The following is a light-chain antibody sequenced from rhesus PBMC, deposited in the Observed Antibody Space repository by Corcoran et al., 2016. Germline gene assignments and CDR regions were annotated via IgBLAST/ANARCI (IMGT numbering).Light chain of an antibody. J-gene: IGKJ2*01. V-gene: IGKV1-43*02. CDR3: LQYNSDLYS. Sequence: DIQMTQSPSSLFASEGDRVTIPCRASQAINIQLSWYQQQPGKAPKILIFDASALKIGVPSRFSGSGPGTAFSLTSSTLQPEYDAPYFCLQYNSDLYSFGQGTKVELK. CDR2: DAS. CDR1: QAINIQ.